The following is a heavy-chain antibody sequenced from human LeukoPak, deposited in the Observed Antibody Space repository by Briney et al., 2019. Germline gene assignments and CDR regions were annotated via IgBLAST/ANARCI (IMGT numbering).Heavy chain of an antibody. V-gene: IGHV3-48*01. J-gene: IGHJ4*02. CDR1: GFTFSCYS. Sequence: GGSLRLFCAASGFTFSCYSMNWVGQAPGKGLEWVSYISSSSSTIYYADSVKGRFTISRDNAKNSLYLQMNSLRAEDTAVYYCARGPAWGQGTLVTVSS. CDR3: ARGPA. CDR2: ISSSSSTI.